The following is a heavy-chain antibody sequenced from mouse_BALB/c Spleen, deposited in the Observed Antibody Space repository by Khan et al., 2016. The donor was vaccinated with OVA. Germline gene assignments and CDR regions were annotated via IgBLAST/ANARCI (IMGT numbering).Heavy chain of an antibody. J-gene: IGHJ1*01. Sequence: QVQLKQSGAELVRPGTSVKMSCKAAGYTFTNYWIGWIKQRPGHGLEWIGEIYPGGGYTKYNEKFKGKATPTADTSSSTVYMQHSNLTSEDSAIYYCAKGGYDGSDVWGAGTTVTVSS. CDR2: IYPGGGYT. CDR1: GYTFTNYW. CDR3: AKGGYDGSDV. D-gene: IGHD2-2*01. V-gene: IGHV1-63*02.